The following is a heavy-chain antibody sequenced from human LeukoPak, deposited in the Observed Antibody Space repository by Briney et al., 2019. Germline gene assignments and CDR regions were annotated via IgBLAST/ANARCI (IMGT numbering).Heavy chain of an antibody. CDR2: ISSSGSTI. J-gene: IGHJ4*02. Sequence: GGSLRLSCAASGFTVSSNYMSWVRQAPGKGLEWVSYISSSGSTIYYADSVKGRFTISRDNAKNSLYLQMNSLRAEDTAVYYCARLLVYNSGGEAFDHWGQGTLVTVSS. V-gene: IGHV3-11*04. CDR1: GFTVSSNY. D-gene: IGHD1-20*01. CDR3: ARLLVYNSGGEAFDH.